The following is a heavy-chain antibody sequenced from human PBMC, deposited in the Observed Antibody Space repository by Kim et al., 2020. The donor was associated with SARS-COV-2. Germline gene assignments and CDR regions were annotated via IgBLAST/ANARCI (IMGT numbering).Heavy chain of an antibody. Sequence: GGSLGLSCAASGFTFSNAWMSWVRQAPGKGLEWVGRIKKKTDGGTTDYAAPVKGRFTVSRDDSENTLYLQMNSLKTEDTAVYYCATGLLSGYSRQDYWGQGTLVTVSS. CDR3: ATGLLSGYSRQDY. V-gene: IGHV3-15*01. CDR2: IKKKTDGGTT. D-gene: IGHD6-13*01. J-gene: IGHJ4*02. CDR1: GFTFSNAW.